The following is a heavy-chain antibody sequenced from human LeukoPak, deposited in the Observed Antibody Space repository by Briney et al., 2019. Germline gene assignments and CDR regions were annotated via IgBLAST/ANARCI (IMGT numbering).Heavy chain of an antibody. Sequence: SETLSLTCTVSGGSISSHYWSWIRQPPGKGLEWIGCIYYSGSTNYNPSLKSRVTISVDTSKNQFSLKLSSVTAADTAVYYCARERGYNSDYWGQGTLVTVSS. V-gene: IGHV4-59*11. D-gene: IGHD5-24*01. CDR3: ARERGYNSDY. CDR1: GGSISSHY. J-gene: IGHJ4*02. CDR2: IYYSGST.